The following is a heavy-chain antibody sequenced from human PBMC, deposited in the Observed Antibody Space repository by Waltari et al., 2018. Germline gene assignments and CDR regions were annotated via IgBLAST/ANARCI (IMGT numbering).Heavy chain of an antibody. CDR3: ARDRGRGLYLDS. CDR1: GDSFSGNDF. J-gene: IGHJ4*02. D-gene: IGHD2-15*01. V-gene: IGHV4-4*02. CDR2: IHRSGRT. Sequence: QVQLQESGPGLVKPSGTLSLPCAVSGDSFSGNDFWNWVRQSPGKGLEWVGQIHRSGRTHFNPSLESRLTMSIDTSNKWFSLNVTSATAADTAFYYCARDRGRGLYLDSWGQGTLVTVAP.